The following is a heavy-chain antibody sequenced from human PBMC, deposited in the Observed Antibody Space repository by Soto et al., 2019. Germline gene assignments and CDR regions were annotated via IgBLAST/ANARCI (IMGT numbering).Heavy chain of an antibody. CDR1: GGSINTHL. D-gene: IGHD3-10*01. CDR2: TYYSGST. CDR3: ARVIGEVYYYYYMDV. J-gene: IGHJ6*03. Sequence: SEALSLTCTVSGGSINTHLWSWIRQPPGKGLEWIGYTYYSGSTNYNPSLKSRVTISVDTSKNQFSLRLNSVTAADTAVYYCARVIGEVYYYYYMDVWGKGTTVTVSS. V-gene: IGHV4-59*11.